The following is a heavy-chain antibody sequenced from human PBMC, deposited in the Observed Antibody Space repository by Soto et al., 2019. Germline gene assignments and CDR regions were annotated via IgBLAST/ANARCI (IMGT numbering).Heavy chain of an antibody. CDR2: IYHSGST. J-gene: IGHJ5*02. D-gene: IGHD2-2*02. CDR1: GGSISSGPYS. CDR3: ARVMISTSWDTPNWFDP. Sequence: SETLSLTCTVSGGSISSGPYSWGWIRKPPGKGLEWIGYIYHSGSTYYNPSLKSRVTISVDTSKNQFSLKLSSVTTADTAVYYCARVMISTSWDTPNWFDPWGQGTLVTVSS. V-gene: IGHV4-31*03.